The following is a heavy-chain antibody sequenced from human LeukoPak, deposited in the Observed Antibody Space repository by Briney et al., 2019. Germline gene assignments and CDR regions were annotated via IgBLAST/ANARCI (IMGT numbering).Heavy chain of an antibody. J-gene: IGHJ4*02. CDR1: GFTFSSYG. Sequence: GGSLRLSCAASGFTFSSYGMHWVRQAPGKGLEWVAVVSYDGSNKYYADSVKGRFTISRDNSENTLYLQMNSLRAEDTAVYYCAKNRGYSYGSPFDYWGQGTLVTVSS. V-gene: IGHV3-30*18. CDR2: VSYDGSNK. CDR3: AKNRGYSYGSPFDY. D-gene: IGHD5-18*01.